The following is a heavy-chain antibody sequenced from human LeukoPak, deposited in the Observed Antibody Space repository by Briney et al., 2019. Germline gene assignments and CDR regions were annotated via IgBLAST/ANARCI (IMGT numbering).Heavy chain of an antibody. Sequence: ASVKVSCKASGYTFTSYGITWVRQAPGQGLEWMGWISAYNGNTNYAQKLQGRVTMTRDTSTSTVYMELSSLRSDDTAVYYCARTAARRFDYWGQGTLVTVSS. CDR2: ISAYNGNT. CDR3: ARTAARRFDY. V-gene: IGHV1-18*01. J-gene: IGHJ4*02. D-gene: IGHD6-6*01. CDR1: GYTFTSYG.